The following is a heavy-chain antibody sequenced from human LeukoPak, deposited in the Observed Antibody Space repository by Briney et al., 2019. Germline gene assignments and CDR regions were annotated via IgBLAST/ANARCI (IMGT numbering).Heavy chain of an antibody. J-gene: IGHJ4*02. D-gene: IGHD6-19*01. Sequence: SETLSLTCTVSGGSINSYYWSWIRQPPGKGLEWIGEINHSGSTNYNPSLKSRVTISVDTSKNQFSLKLSSVTAADTAVYYCARVGYSSGWPCDYWGQGTLVTVSS. CDR1: GGSINSYY. CDR3: ARVGYSSGWPCDY. CDR2: INHSGST. V-gene: IGHV4-34*01.